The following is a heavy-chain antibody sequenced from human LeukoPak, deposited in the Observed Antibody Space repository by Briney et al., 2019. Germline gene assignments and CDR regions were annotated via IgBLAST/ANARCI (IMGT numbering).Heavy chain of an antibody. Sequence: SQTLSLTCTVSGGSISSGSYYWSWIRQPAGKGLEWIGRIYTSGSTNYNPSLKSRVTISVDTSKNQFSLKLSSVTAADTAVYYCARDGVLGFDYWGQGTLVTVSS. J-gene: IGHJ4*02. V-gene: IGHV4-61*02. CDR3: ARDGVLGFDY. CDR2: IYTSGST. CDR1: GGSISSGSYY. D-gene: IGHD3-3*01.